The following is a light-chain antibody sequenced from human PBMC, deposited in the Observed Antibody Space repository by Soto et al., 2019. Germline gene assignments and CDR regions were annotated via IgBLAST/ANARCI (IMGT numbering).Light chain of an antibody. CDR1: HSLSSSY. J-gene: IGKJ1*01. CDR2: GAS. V-gene: IGKV3-20*01. Sequence: DIVLTQSAGAVSLSPGERATLFCRASHSLSSSYLAWYQQKPGQAPRLLIDGASSKATVLPDRFSGSASGTDFTLTISILEPEYFTAYYCQQYSSSPLTFGQGTKVDI. CDR3: QQYSSSPLT.